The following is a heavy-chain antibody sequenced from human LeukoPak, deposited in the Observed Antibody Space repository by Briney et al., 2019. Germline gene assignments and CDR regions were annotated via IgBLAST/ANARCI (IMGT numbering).Heavy chain of an antibody. V-gene: IGHV3-21*01. CDR2: ISSSSSYI. CDR1: GFTFSSCS. J-gene: IGHJ6*04. Sequence: PGGSLRLSCAASGFTFSSCSLSWVRQAPGKGLEWVSSISSSSSYIYFGDSVKGRFTISRDNAKNSLYLQMNSLRAEDTAVYYCAELGITMIGGVWGKGTTVTISS. D-gene: IGHD3-10*02. CDR3: AELGITMIGGV.